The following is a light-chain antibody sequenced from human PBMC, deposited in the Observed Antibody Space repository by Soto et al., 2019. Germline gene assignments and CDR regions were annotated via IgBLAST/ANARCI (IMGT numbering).Light chain of an antibody. CDR2: DVS. CDR1: SSDVGGYNY. Sequence: QSALTQPASVSGPPGQSITISCTGTSSDVGGYNYVSWYQQHPGKAPKLMIYDVSYRPSGVSNRFSGSKSGNTASLTISGLQAEDEADYYCTSYTSSSTLEVFGGGTKLTVL. V-gene: IGLV2-14*01. CDR3: TSYTSSSTLEV. J-gene: IGLJ2*01.